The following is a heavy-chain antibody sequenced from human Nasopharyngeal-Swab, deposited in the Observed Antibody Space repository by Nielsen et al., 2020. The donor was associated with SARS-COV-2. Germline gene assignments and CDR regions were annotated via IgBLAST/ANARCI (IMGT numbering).Heavy chain of an antibody. V-gene: IGHV4-59*01. CDR2: IYYSGST. CDR3: ATSPNYDFWRGFDY. CDR1: GGSISSYY. D-gene: IGHD3-3*01. J-gene: IGHJ4*02. Sequence: GSLRLSCTVSGGSISSYYWSWIRQPPGKGLEWIGYIYYSGSTNYNPSLKSRFTISVDTSKNQFSLKLSSVTAADTAVYYCATSPNYDFWRGFDYWGQGTLVTVSS.